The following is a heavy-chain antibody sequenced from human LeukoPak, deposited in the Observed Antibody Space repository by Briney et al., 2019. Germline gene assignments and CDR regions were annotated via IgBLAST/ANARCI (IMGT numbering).Heavy chain of an antibody. CDR2: INHSGST. CDR1: GGSFSGYY. V-gene: IGHV4-34*01. Sequence: SETLSLTCAVYGGSFSGYYWSWIRQPPGEGLEWIGEINHSGSTNYNPSLKSRVTISVDTSKNQFSLKLSSVTAADTAVYYCARGHGYPYGMDVWGKGTTVTVSS. D-gene: IGHD5-18*01. J-gene: IGHJ6*04. CDR3: ARGHGYPYGMDV.